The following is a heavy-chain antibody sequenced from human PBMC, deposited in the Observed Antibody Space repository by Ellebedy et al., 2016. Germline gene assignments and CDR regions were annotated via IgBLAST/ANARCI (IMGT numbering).Heavy chain of an antibody. D-gene: IGHD4-17*01. CDR3: ARGRKVTTTGSYRLGAFDI. J-gene: IGHJ3*02. V-gene: IGHV3-33*01. CDR2: IWYDGSNK. Sequence: GESLKISXAASGFTFSSYGMHWVRQAPGKGLEWVAVIWYDGSNKYYADSVKGRFTISRDNSKNTLYLQMNSLRAEDTAVYYCARGRKVTTTGSYRLGAFDIWGQGTMVTVSS. CDR1: GFTFSSYG.